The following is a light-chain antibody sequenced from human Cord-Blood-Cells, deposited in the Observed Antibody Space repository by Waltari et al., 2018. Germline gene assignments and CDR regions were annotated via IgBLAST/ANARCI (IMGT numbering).Light chain of an antibody. CDR3: SSYTSSSTWV. CDR2: DVS. V-gene: IGLV2-14*01. J-gene: IGLJ3*02. CDR1: SSDVGGYNY. Sequence: QSALTQPASVSGSPGQSITISYTGTSSDVGGYNYVSWYQQHPGNAPKLMIYDVSKRPSGVSNRFSGSKSGNTASLTISGLQAEDEADYYCSSYTSSSTWVFGGGTKLTVL.